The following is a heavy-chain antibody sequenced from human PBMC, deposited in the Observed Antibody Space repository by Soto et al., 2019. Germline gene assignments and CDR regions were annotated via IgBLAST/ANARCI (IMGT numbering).Heavy chain of an antibody. J-gene: IGHJ4*02. CDR3: ARHTIFGVVPLNFDY. CDR1: GGSISSGDYY. D-gene: IGHD3-3*01. Sequence: PSETQSLTCTVSGGSISSGDYYWSWIRQPPGKGLEWIGYIYYSGSTYYNPSLKSRVTISVDTSKNQFSLKLSSVTAADTAVYYCARHTIFGVVPLNFDYWGQGTLVTVSS. V-gene: IGHV4-30-4*01. CDR2: IYYSGST.